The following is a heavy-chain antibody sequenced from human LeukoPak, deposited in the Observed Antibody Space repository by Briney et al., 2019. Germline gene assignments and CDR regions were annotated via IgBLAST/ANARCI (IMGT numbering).Heavy chain of an antibody. J-gene: IGHJ5*02. CDR1: GYSFTGYY. V-gene: IGHV1-2*06. Sequence: VASLKVSCTASGYSFTGYYLHWVRQAPGQGLEWMGRINPNNGVTTYAQKFQDRVTTTRDTSISTAYMELSRLTSDDSAVYYCARGHDNWFDPWGQGTLVIVSS. CDR3: ARGHDNWFDP. CDR2: INPNNGVT.